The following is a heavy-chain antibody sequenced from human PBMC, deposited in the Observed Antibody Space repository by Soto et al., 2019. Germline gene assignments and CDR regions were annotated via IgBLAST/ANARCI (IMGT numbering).Heavy chain of an antibody. CDR3: ARDLSGPFDY. CDR1: GFTFSNYW. Sequence: PGGSLRLSCAASGFTFSNYWMHWVRQGPGEGLVWVSHINSDGSSTNYADSVRGRFIISRDNAENTLYLQMNSLRAEDTAVYYCARDLSGPFDYWGHATLVTVSS. V-gene: IGHV3-74*01. J-gene: IGHJ4*01. CDR2: INSDGSST.